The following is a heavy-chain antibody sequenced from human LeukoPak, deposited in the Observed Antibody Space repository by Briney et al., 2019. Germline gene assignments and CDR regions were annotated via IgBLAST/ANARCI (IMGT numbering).Heavy chain of an antibody. J-gene: IGHJ3*02. V-gene: IGHV3-21*01. CDR2: ISSGGRYV. Sequence: GGSLRLSCAASGFSFSTYSMNWVRQAPGKGLEWVSSISSGGRYVYYADSVKGRFTISRDNAKNSLYLQMNSLRAEDTAVYYCARDDGYSYGYFGAFDIWGQGTMVTVSS. CDR3: ARDDGYSYGYFGAFDI. D-gene: IGHD5-18*01. CDR1: GFSFSTYS.